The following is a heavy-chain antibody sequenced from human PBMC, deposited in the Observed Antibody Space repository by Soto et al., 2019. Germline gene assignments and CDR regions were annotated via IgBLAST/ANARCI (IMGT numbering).Heavy chain of an antibody. CDR3: VRSRRKWCGGWVSYYFDY. CDR1: GFVCITYW. CDR2: IKEEGSEE. D-gene: IGHD3-10*01. J-gene: IGHJ4*02. V-gene: IGHV3-7*01. Sequence: GGSLIVSWASSGFVCITYWMSWVRQAPGKDLEWGANIKEEGSEENYLESGKGGFCVSRERERNALYLQMNRLGAEDTAVYEGVRSRRKWCGGWVSYYFDYCAQGP.